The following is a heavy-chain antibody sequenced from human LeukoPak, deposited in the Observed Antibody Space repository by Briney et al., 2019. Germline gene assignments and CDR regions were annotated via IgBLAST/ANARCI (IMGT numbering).Heavy chain of an antibody. V-gene: IGHV3-64*01. J-gene: IGHJ6*02. CDR3: AREAGITAMVTDYYYGMDV. CDR1: GFTFSIYG. CDR2: ISSNGGST. D-gene: IGHD5-18*01. Sequence: GGSLRLSCAASGFTFSIYGMHWVRQAPGKGLEYVSAISSNGGSTYYAKSVKGRFTISRDNSKNTLYLQMGSLRAEDMAVYYCAREAGITAMVTDYYYGMDVWGQGTTVTVS.